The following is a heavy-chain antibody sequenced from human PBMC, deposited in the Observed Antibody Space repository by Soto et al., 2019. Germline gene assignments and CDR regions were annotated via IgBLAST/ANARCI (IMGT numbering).Heavy chain of an antibody. CDR3: AKAAYGDYLFDAFDI. Sequence: QVQLVESGGGVVQPGRSLRLSCAASGFTFSSYGMHWVRQAPGKGLEWVAVISYDGSNKYYADSVKGRFTISRDNSKNTLYLQMNSLRAEDTAVYYCAKAAYGDYLFDAFDIWGEGTMVTVSS. CDR2: ISYDGSNK. CDR1: GFTFSSYG. D-gene: IGHD4-17*01. J-gene: IGHJ3*02. V-gene: IGHV3-30*18.